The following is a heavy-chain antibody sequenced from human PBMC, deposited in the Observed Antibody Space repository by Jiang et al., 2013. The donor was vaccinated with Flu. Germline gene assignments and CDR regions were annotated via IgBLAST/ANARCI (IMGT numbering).Heavy chain of an antibody. D-gene: IGHD2-2*01. J-gene: IGHJ6*02. V-gene: IGHV3-33*08. CDR3: AREKDIVLLPTAGYYYGMDV. CDR2: IWYDGSNK. Sequence: QLVESGGGLVQPGGSLRLSCVASGFTFSNYAMSWVRQATGKGLEWVALIWYDGSNKYFADSVKGRFTISRDNSKNTLYLQVNSLRVEDTAMYYCAREKDIVLLPTAGYYYGMDVWGQGTTVTVSS. CDR1: GFTFSNYA.